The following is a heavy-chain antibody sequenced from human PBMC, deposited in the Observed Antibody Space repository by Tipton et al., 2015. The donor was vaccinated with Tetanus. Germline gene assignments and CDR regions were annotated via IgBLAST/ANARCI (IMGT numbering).Heavy chain of an antibody. CDR2: VYFEGST. Sequence: TLSLTCSVSGGSISDKKYYWGWIRQPPGKGLEWTASVYFEGSTYYSPSLKSRVIIAVDTAQNLFSLRLSSVTADDTAVYYCARHLYGYWFDPWGQGAQVTVSS. V-gene: IGHV4-39*01. J-gene: IGHJ5*02. CDR3: ARHLYGYWFDP. D-gene: IGHD3-10*01. CDR1: GGSISDKKYY.